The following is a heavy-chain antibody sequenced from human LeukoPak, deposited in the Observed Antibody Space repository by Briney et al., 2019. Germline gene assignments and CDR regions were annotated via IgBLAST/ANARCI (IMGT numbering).Heavy chain of an antibody. CDR2: ISYDGSNN. Sequence: QSGRSLRLSCEASGFSFRNYAMHWVRQAPGKGLECVATISYDGSNNYYGDSVKGRFTISRDNSRNPLYLQMNSLRAEDAAVYYCVREDDAFDIWGQGTMVTVSS. CDR3: VREDDAFDI. J-gene: IGHJ3*02. CDR1: GFSFRNYA. V-gene: IGHV3-30*04.